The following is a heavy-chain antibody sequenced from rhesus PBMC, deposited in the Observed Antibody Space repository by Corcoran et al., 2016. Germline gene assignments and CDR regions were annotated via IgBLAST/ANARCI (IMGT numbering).Heavy chain of an antibody. CDR3: AKETTVATDY. Sequence: EVQLVETGGGLVQPGGSLKLSCAASGFTFCGYGMSWVRQAPGKGLEWVSAINSGGGSTYYADSVKGRFTISRDNSKNTLSLQMNSLRAEDTAVYYCAKETTVATDYWGQGVLVTVSS. CDR2: INSGGGST. V-gene: IGHV3S5*01. D-gene: IGHD4-29*01. J-gene: IGHJ4*01. CDR1: GFTFCGYG.